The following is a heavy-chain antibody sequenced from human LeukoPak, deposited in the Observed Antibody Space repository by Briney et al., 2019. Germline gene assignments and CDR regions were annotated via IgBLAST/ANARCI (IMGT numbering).Heavy chain of an antibody. CDR2: IYYSGST. Sequence: SETLSLTFTVSGGSLSSSSYYWRWLRQPPGTGLEWVGSIYYSGSTYYNPSLKSRVTISVDTSKNQFSLKLSSVTAADTAVYYCASSIITMIVVVKFDYWGQGTLVTVSS. CDR1: GGSLSSSSYY. CDR3: ASSIITMIVVVKFDY. D-gene: IGHD3-22*01. V-gene: IGHV4-39*07. J-gene: IGHJ4*02.